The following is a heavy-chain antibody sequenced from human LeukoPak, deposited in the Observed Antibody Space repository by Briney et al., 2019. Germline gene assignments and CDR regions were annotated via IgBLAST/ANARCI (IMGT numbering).Heavy chain of an antibody. CDR3: ARRSMTTVSSDYYYYMDV. Sequence: SETLSLTCTVSGGSISSYYWSWIRQPPGKGLEWIGYIYYSGSTNYNPSLKSRVTISVDTSKNQFSLKLSSVTAADTAVHYCARRSMTTVSSDYYYYMDVWGKGTTVTVSS. CDR1: GGSISSYY. CDR2: IYYSGST. J-gene: IGHJ6*03. V-gene: IGHV4-59*08. D-gene: IGHD4-11*01.